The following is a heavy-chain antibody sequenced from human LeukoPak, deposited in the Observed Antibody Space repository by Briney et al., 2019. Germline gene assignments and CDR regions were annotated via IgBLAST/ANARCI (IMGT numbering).Heavy chain of an antibody. Sequence: GASVKVSCKASGYTFTSYAMHWVRQAPGPRLEWMGWINAGNGNTKYSQKFQGRVTITRDTSASTAYMELSSLRSEDTAVYYCARVPIAVAGPAQKRDLKMGTYFDYWGQGTLVTVSS. D-gene: IGHD6-19*01. J-gene: IGHJ4*02. V-gene: IGHV1-3*01. CDR3: ARVPIAVAGPAQKRDLKMGTYFDY. CDR1: GYTFTSYA. CDR2: INAGNGNT.